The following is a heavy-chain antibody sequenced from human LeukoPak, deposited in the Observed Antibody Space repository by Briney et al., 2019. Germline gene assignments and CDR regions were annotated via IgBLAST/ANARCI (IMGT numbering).Heavy chain of an antibody. CDR2: INPSGGST. CDR3: ARDGINLGYCSSTSCYELLDY. V-gene: IGHV1-46*01. D-gene: IGHD2-2*01. J-gene: IGHJ4*02. CDR1: GYTFTGYY. Sequence: ASVKVSCKASGYTFTGYYMHWVRQAPGQGLEWMGIINPSGGSTSYAQKFQGRVTMTRDTSTSTVYMELSSLRSEDTAVYYCARDGINLGYCSSTSCYELLDYWGQGTLVTVSS.